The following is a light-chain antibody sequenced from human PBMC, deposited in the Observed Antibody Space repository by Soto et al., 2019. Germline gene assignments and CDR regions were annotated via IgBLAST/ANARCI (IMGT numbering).Light chain of an antibody. CDR2: GAS. CDR3: QHYAKLPYT. V-gene: IGKV1-33*01. CDR1: QDITNY. Sequence: DIQLTQSPSSLSASVGDRVTITCQPSQDITNYLNWYQQKPGKAPRLLIAGASKLETGVPSRFSGSRSGTDYTVTIGSLQPEDIATYYCQHYAKLPYTFGQGTKLEIK. J-gene: IGKJ2*01.